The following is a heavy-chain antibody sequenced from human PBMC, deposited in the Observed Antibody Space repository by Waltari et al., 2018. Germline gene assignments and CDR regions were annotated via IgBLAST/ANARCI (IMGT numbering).Heavy chain of an antibody. V-gene: IGHV1-69*01. Sequence: QVQLVQSGAEVKKPGSSVKVSCKASGGNFNSYGINWVRQAPGQGLEWMGGIIPIFGTTKYAQKFQGRVTITADESTSTSYMELSSLISEDTAVYYCAAQSRVGATFDYWGQGTLVTVSS. CDR2: IIPIFGTT. CDR1: GGNFNSYG. D-gene: IGHD1-26*01. J-gene: IGHJ4*02. CDR3: AAQSRVGATFDY.